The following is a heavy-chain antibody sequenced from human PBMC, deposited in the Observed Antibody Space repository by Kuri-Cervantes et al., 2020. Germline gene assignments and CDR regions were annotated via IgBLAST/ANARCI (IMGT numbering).Heavy chain of an antibody. CDR1: GFTFDDYA. D-gene: IGHD6-13*01. CDR3: AKGVPYSGSWFDY. Sequence: GGSLRLSCAASGFTFDDYAMHWVRQSPGKGLEWVSGITWNSDTIDYADSVKGRFTISRDNAKNSLYLQMNSLRTEDTALYYCAKGVPYSGSWFDYWGQGTLVTVSS. J-gene: IGHJ4*02. CDR2: ITWNSDTI. V-gene: IGHV3-9*01.